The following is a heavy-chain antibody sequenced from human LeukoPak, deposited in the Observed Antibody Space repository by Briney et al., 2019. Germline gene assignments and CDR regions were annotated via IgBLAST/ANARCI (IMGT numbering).Heavy chain of an antibody. CDR3: ARDLDSGSSRTPLDY. V-gene: IGHV3-7*01. CDR2: IKQDGSEE. CDR1: GFTFSSYW. D-gene: IGHD1-26*01. J-gene: IGHJ4*02. Sequence: TGGSLRLSCAASGFTFSSYWMSWVRQAPGKGLEWVSNIKQDGSEEYYVDSVKGRFTISRDNAKNSLYLQMNSLRAEDTAVYYCARDLDSGSSRTPLDYWGQGTLVTVSS.